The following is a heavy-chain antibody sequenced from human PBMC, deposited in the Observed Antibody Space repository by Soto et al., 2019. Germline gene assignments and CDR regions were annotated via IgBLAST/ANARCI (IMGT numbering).Heavy chain of an antibody. Sequence: EVQLVESGGGLIQPGGSLRLSCAVSGFTVSNNYMSWVRQAPGKGLEGVSVIYSGGYTAYGDSVKGRFTISRDNSKNNLYLQMISRGAADLAFYYWAPRPGGGGYWGQGTLVTVSS. J-gene: IGHJ4*02. CDR3: APRPGGGGY. D-gene: IGHD6-6*01. CDR2: IYSGGYT. CDR1: GFTVSNNY. V-gene: IGHV3-53*01.